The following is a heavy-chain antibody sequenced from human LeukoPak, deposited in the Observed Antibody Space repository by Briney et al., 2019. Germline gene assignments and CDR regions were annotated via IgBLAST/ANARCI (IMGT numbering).Heavy chain of an antibody. Sequence: GGSLRLSCAASGFTFSSYAMSWVRQAPGKGLEWVANIKQDGSERNYVDSVKGRFTISRDNAKNSLYLQMNSLRAEDTAVYYCARDSHASSWYQDFWGQGTLVIVSS. J-gene: IGHJ4*02. CDR1: GFTFSSYA. D-gene: IGHD6-13*01. V-gene: IGHV3-7*03. CDR2: IKQDGSER. CDR3: ARDSHASSWYQDF.